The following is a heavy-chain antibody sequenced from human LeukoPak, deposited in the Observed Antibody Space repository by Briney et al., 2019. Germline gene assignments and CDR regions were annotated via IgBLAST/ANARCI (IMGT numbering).Heavy chain of an antibody. Sequence: SETLSLTCTVSGGSISSSSYYWGWIRQPPGKGLEWIGEINHSGSTNYNPSLKSRVTISVDTSKNQFSLKLSSVTAADTAVYYCARASYPYYSDYWGQGTLVTVSS. CDR1: GGSISSSSYY. V-gene: IGHV4-39*07. J-gene: IGHJ4*02. CDR3: ARASYPYYSDY. CDR2: INHSGST.